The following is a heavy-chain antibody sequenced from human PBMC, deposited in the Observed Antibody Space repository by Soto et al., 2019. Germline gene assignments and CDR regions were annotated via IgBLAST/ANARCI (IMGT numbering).Heavy chain of an antibody. CDR3: TTVAIFGVAPSDY. CDR2: IKSKTDGGTT. Sequence: GGSLRLSCAASGFTFSNAWMSWVRQAPGKGLEWVGRIKSKTDGGTTDYAAPVKGRFTISRDDSKNTLYLQMNSLKTEDTAVYYCTTVAIFGVAPSDYWGQGTLVTVSS. J-gene: IGHJ4*02. CDR1: GFTFSNAW. V-gene: IGHV3-15*01. D-gene: IGHD3-3*01.